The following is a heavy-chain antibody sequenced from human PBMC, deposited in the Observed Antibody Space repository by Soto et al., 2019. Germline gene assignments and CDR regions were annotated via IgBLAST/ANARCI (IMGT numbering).Heavy chain of an antibody. CDR1: GGTFSSYA. CDR2: IIPIFGTA. CDR3: AGDLQGSGKKGYYYFGIDV. V-gene: IGHV1-69*01. J-gene: IGHJ6*02. D-gene: IGHD3-10*01. Sequence: QVQLVQSGAEVKKPGSSVKVSCKASGGTFSSYAISWVRQAPGQGLEWMGGIIPIFGTANYAQKFQGRVKNSGDETTRTGYMELSSLRSEDKAVYYCAGDLQGSGKKGYYYFGIDVWGQGTTVTVSS.